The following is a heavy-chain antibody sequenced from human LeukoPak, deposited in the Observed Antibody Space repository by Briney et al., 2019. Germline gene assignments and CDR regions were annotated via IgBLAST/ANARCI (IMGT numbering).Heavy chain of an antibody. Sequence: GGSLRLSCAASGLSFSSYAMHWVRQAPGKGLEWVAVISYDGSNDYHADSVRGRFTISRDNSKNTLSLQMNGLRAEDTAVYYCARDAKAVVPATWDSYYYMDVWGKGTTVIVSS. CDR2: ISYDGSND. CDR1: GLSFSSYA. D-gene: IGHD2-2*01. V-gene: IGHV3-30*04. J-gene: IGHJ6*03. CDR3: ARDAKAVVPATWDSYYYMDV.